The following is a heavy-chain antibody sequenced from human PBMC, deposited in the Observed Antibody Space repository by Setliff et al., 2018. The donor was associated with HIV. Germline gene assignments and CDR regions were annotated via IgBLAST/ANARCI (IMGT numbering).Heavy chain of an antibody. Sequence: SETLSLTCTVSGASISTYYWGWIRQAPGKGLEWIGNILDGRVTFFNPSLRGRVTISVDASKNQVSLNLRSVTAADSAVYHCARPHSGRGGGAYFDPWGQGILVTVSS. CDR3: ARPHSGRGGGAYFDP. CDR2: ILDGRVT. CDR1: GASISTYY. J-gene: IGHJ5*02. V-gene: IGHV4-59*04. D-gene: IGHD6-19*01.